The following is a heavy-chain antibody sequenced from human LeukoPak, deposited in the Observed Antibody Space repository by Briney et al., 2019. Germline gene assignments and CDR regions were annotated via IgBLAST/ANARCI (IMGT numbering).Heavy chain of an antibody. Sequence: PSETLSLTCTVSGGSISSYYWSWIRQPAGKGLEWIGRIYTSGSTNYNPALKSRGTMSVDTSKNQFSLKLSSVTAADTAVYYCAREDTAMVLDNYYYYTDVWGKGTTVTISS. CDR2: IYTSGST. CDR1: GGSISSYY. V-gene: IGHV4-4*07. J-gene: IGHJ6*03. D-gene: IGHD5-18*01. CDR3: AREDTAMVLDNYYYYTDV.